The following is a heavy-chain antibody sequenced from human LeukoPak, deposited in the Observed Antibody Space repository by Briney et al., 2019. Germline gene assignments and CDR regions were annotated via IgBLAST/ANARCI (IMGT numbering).Heavy chain of an antibody. Sequence: ASVKVSCKASGYTFTSYGISWVRQAPGQGLEWMGWICAYNGNTNYVQKVQGRVTMTTDTSTSTAYMELRSLRSDDTAVYYCARNAENYDFWSGRNWFDPWGQGTLVTVSS. D-gene: IGHD3-3*01. V-gene: IGHV1-18*01. CDR3: ARNAENYDFWSGRNWFDP. CDR1: GYTFTSYG. J-gene: IGHJ5*02. CDR2: ICAYNGNT.